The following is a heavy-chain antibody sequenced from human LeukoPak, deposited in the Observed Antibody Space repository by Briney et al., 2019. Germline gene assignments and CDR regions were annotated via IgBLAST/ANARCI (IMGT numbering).Heavy chain of an antibody. CDR2: IYNSGNT. CDR1: GGSINSYY. D-gene: IGHD3-16*01. V-gene: IGHV4-59*01. CDR3: ARESGSYLWRSWLNP. J-gene: IGHJ5*02. Sequence: SETLSLTCTVSGGSINSYYWTWIRQPPGKGLEWIGNIYNSGNTNYNPSLKSRVTISVDTSKNQFSLKLNSVTAADAAVYYCARESGSYLWRSWLNPWGQGTLVTVSS.